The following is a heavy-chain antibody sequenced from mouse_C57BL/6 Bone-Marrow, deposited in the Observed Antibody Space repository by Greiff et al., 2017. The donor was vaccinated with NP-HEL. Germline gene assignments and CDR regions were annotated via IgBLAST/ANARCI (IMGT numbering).Heavy chain of an antibody. D-gene: IGHD4-1*01. Sequence: EVKLVESGGGLVQPEGSLKLSCAASGFTFSDYYMYWVRQTPEKRLEWVAYISNGGGSTYYPDTVKGRFTISRDNAKNTLYLQMSRLKSEDTAMYYCARDWVYFDVWGTGTTVTVSS. CDR3: ARDWVYFDV. CDR2: ISNGGGST. CDR1: GFTFSDYY. J-gene: IGHJ1*03. V-gene: IGHV5-12*01.